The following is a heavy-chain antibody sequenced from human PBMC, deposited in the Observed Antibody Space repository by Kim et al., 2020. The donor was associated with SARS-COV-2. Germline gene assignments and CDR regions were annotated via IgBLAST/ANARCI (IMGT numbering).Heavy chain of an antibody. CDR1: GFAFSEFG. D-gene: IGHD1-26*01. V-gene: IGHV3-33*01. CDR3: ARDLGMGSYFDY. J-gene: IGHJ4*02. CDR2: IGHDGSYK. Sequence: GGSLRLSCTTSGFAFSEFGMHWVRQAPGKGLEWVAVIGHDGSYKCSADYMEGRFTISRDNSKNTLYLQMNSLRVEDTAVYYCARDLGMGSYFDYLGQGTL.